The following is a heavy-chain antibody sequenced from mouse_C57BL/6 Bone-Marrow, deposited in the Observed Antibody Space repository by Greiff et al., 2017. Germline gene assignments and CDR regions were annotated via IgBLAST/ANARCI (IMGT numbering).Heavy chain of an antibody. Sequence: VQLQQSGAELVKPGASVKLSCKASGYTFTSYWMHWVKQRPGQGLEWIGMIHPNSGSTNYNEKFKSKATLTVDKSSSTAYMQLSSLTSEDSAVYSCARTRLLRAWFAYWGQGTLVTVSA. CDR1: GYTFTSYW. CDR3: ARTRLLRAWFAY. V-gene: IGHV1-64*01. J-gene: IGHJ3*01. CDR2: IHPNSGST. D-gene: IGHD1-1*01.